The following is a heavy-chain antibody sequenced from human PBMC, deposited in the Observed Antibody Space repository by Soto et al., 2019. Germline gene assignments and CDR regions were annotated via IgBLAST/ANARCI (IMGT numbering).Heavy chain of an antibody. CDR2: IIPVFGTP. D-gene: IGHD3-22*01. CDR3: ARGDATKIIVTTCDGLDV. CDR1: GGSFSNYG. Sequence: QVQVVQSGAEVKKPGSSVKVSCKASGGSFSNYGISWVRQAPGQGLEWMGGIIPVFGTPHYAQKFQDRVTSTADESTSTVYMEVSSLTSEDTAVYYCARGDATKIIVTTCDGLDVWGQGTTVTVSS. V-gene: IGHV1-69*12. J-gene: IGHJ6*02.